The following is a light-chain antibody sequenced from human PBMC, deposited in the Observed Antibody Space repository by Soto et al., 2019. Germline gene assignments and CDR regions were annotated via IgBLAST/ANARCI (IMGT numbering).Light chain of an antibody. Sequence: IGMTQSPATLSVSPVERGSLSFRASQSVSTNLAWYQHKPGQAPRLVISGASTRAAGIPDRFSGSGSGTDFTLTVSRLEPEDFAVYYCQQYGSSPITFGQGTRLETK. CDR2: GAS. V-gene: IGKV3-20*01. CDR3: QQYGSSPIT. CDR1: QSVSTN. J-gene: IGKJ5*01.